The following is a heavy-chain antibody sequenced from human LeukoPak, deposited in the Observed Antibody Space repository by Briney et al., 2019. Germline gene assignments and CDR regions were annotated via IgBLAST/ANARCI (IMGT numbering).Heavy chain of an antibody. V-gene: IGHV4-30-4*01. D-gene: IGHD4-11*01. J-gene: IGHJ6*02. Sequence: PSETLSLTCTVSGGSISSGDYYWSWIRQPPGKGLEWIGYIYYSGSTYYNPPLKSRVTISVDTSKNQFSLKLSSVTAADTAVYYCARDPSTVTTSWYYYYYGMDVWGQGTTVTVSS. CDR1: GGSISSGDYY. CDR2: IYYSGST. CDR3: ARDPSTVTTSWYYYYYGMDV.